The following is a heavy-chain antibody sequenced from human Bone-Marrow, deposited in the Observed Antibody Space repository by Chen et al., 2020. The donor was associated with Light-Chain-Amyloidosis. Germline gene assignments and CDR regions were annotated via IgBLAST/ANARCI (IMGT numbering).Heavy chain of an antibody. CDR2: IYPDDSDA. CDR1: GYTFPNYW. CDR3: ARRRDGYNFDY. D-gene: IGHD5-12*01. Sequence: GESGPEVKKPGESLKISCKGSGYTFPNYWIGWVRQMPGKGLEWMGVIYPDDSDARYRPSFEGQVTISADKSITTAYLQWRSLKASDTAMYYCARRRDGYNFDYWGQGTLVTVSS. J-gene: IGHJ4*02. V-gene: IGHV5-51*01.